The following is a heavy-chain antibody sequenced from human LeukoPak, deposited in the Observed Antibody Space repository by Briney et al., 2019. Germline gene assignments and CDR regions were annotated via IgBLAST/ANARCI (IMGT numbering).Heavy chain of an antibody. CDR2: MNPNSGNT. CDR3: ARGPVGLRYFDWSQNWFPEP. V-gene: IGHV1-8*01. CDR1: GYTFTSYD. Sequence: ASVKVSCKASGYTFTSYDINWVRQATGQGLEWMGWMNPNSGNTGYAQKFQGRVTMTRNTSISTAYMELSSLRSEDTAVYYCARGPVGLRYFDWSQNWFPEPWGQGTLVTVSS. D-gene: IGHD3-9*01. J-gene: IGHJ5*02.